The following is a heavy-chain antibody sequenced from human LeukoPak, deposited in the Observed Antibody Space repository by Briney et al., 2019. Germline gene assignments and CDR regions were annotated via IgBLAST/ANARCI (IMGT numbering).Heavy chain of an antibody. D-gene: IGHD6-13*01. V-gene: IGHV4-39*07. CDR3: ARAPGDSSSWYYYYMDV. J-gene: IGHJ6*03. Sequence: SETLSLTCTVSGGSISSSSYYWGWIRQPPGKGLEWIGSIYYSGSTYYNPSLKSRVTISVDTSKNQFSLKLSSVTAADTAVYYCARAPGDSSSWYYYYMDVWGKGTTVTVSS. CDR2: IYYSGST. CDR1: GGSISSSSYY.